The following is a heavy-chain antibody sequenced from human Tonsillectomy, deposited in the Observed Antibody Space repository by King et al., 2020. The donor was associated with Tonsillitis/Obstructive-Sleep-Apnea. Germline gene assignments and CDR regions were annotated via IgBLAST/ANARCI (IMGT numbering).Heavy chain of an antibody. CDR3: ATSPITIFGVGSYYFDH. D-gene: IGHD3-3*01. CDR1: GYTFSTYW. J-gene: IGHJ4*02. CDR2: IFPADSDT. Sequence: QLVQSGAEVKKPGESLKISCNVSGYTFSTYWIGWERQMPGKGLEWMGIIFPADSDTRYSPTFQGQVTISADKSIRTAYLQWSSLKAADTAMYYCATSPITIFGVGSYYFDHWGQGTRVTVSS. V-gene: IGHV5-51*01.